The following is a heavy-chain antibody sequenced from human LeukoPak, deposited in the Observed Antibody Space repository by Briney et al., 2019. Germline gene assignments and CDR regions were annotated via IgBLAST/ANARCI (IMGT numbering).Heavy chain of an antibody. CDR1: GFTLSSYE. J-gene: IGHJ4*02. V-gene: IGHV3-23*01. CDR2: IEYSGGSA. D-gene: IGHD3-3*01. Sequence: GGSLRLSCTVSGFTLSSYEMSWIRQAPGKGLEWVSSIEYSGGSAYYADSVKGRFTISRDDSKNTLYLQLNSLRAEDTAVYYCARRSANENFDYWGQGTLVTVSS. CDR3: ARRSANENFDY.